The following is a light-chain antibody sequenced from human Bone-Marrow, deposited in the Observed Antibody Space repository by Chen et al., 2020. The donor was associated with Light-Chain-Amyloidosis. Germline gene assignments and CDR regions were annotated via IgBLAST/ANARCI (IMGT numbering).Light chain of an antibody. CDR2: DDS. CDR3: QVWDRSSDRPV. V-gene: IGLV3-21*02. J-gene: IGLJ3*02. Sequence: SYVATPPSSVFVAPGQTATIARGGNNIGSTSVHWYQQTPGQAPLLVVYDDSDRPSGIPERLSGSNSGNTATLTISRVEAGDEADYYCQVWDRSSDRPVFGGGTKLTVL. CDR1: NIGSTS.